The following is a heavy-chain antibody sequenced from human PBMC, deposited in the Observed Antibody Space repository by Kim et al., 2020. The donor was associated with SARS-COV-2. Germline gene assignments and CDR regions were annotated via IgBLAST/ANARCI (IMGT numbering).Heavy chain of an antibody. V-gene: IGHV1-18*01. CDR3: AREVGRDYYGSGRELYGMDV. CDR1: GYTFTSYG. Sequence: ASVKVSCKASGYTFTSYGISWVRQAPGQGLEWMGWISAYNGNTNYAQKLQGRVTMTTDTSTSTAYMELRSLRSDDTAVYYCAREVGRDYYGSGRELYGMDVWGQGTTVTVSS. CDR2: ISAYNGNT. D-gene: IGHD3-10*01. J-gene: IGHJ6*02.